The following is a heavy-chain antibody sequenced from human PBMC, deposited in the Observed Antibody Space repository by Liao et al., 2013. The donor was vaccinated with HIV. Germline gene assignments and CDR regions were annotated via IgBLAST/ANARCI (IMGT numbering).Heavy chain of an antibody. CDR2: IYSTENI. CDR3: ARVPNYWYFDL. CDR1: GGSIDNYY. Sequence: QVQLQESGPGLVKPSETLSLTCTVSGGSIDNYYWNWIRQPAGKGLEWIGRIYSTENINYNPSLKSRVSMSIDTSKNQXSLQLTSVTAADTAVYYCARVPNYWYFDLWGRGTLVTVSS. V-gene: IGHV4-4*07. J-gene: IGHJ2*01.